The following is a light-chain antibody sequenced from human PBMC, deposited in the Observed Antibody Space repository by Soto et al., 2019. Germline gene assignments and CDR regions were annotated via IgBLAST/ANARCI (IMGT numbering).Light chain of an antibody. Sequence: QSALTQPASVSGSSGQSIAISCTGTSSDVGKYNLVSWYQQHPGKAPKLMIFESTKRPSGVSDRFSGSKSANTASLTISGLQAEDEADYYCCSYASSSTYVFGTGTKLTVL. CDR2: EST. CDR1: SSDVGKYNL. J-gene: IGLJ1*01. CDR3: CSYASSSTYV. V-gene: IGLV2-23*01.